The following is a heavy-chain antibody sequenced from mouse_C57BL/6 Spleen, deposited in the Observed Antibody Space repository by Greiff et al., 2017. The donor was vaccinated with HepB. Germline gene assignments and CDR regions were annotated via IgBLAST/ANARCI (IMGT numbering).Heavy chain of an antibody. CDR3: ARPLLRYYFDY. CDR1: GYTFTDYN. D-gene: IGHD1-1*01. CDR2: INPNNGGT. V-gene: IGHV1-22*01. J-gene: IGHJ2*01. Sequence: EVKLQESGPELVKPGASVKMSCKASGYTFTDYNMHWVKQSHGKSLEWIGYINPNNGGTSYNQKFKGKATLTVNKSSSTAYMELRSLTSEDSAVYYCARPLLRYYFDYWGQGTTLTVSS.